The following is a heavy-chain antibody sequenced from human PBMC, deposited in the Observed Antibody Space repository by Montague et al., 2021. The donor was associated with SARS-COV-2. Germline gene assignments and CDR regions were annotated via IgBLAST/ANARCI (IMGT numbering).Heavy chain of an antibody. Sequence: SETLSLTCTVSGGSISSSSNYWGWIRQPPGKGLEWIGSTYYSGSTYYNSSLKSRVTISVDTSKNQFSLKLNSVTAADTAVYYCARVGCYEELQSENWFDPWGQGTLVTVSS. CDR2: TYYSGST. CDR1: GGSISSSSNY. J-gene: IGHJ5*02. D-gene: IGHD3-10*01. V-gene: IGHV4-39*01. CDR3: ARVGCYEELQSENWFDP.